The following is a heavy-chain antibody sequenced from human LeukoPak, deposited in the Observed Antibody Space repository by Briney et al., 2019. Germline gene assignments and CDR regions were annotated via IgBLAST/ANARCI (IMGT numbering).Heavy chain of an antibody. CDR3: ARPAAGLGVFDY. J-gene: IGHJ4*02. CDR1: GYSFTAYW. D-gene: IGHD3-16*01. CDR2: IYPGDSAT. V-gene: IGHV5-51*01. Sequence: GESLKISCRGSGYSFTAYWIAWVRQMPGKGLEWMATIYPGDSATTYSPSFQGQVTISADKSITTAYLQWSSLKASDTAMYYCARPAAGLGVFDYWGQGTLVTVSS.